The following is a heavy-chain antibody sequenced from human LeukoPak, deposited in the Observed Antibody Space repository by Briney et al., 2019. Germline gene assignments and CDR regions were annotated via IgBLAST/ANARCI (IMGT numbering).Heavy chain of an antibody. Sequence: PSETLSLTCAVSGGSISSSNWWSWVRQPPGKGLEWIGEIYHSGSTNYNPSLKSRVTISVDKSKNQFSLKLSSVTAADTAVYYCAREHYYGSGSSYYYYYGMDVWGQGTTVTVSS. D-gene: IGHD3-10*01. V-gene: IGHV4-4*02. J-gene: IGHJ6*02. CDR2: IYHSGST. CDR1: GGSISSSNW. CDR3: AREHYYGSGSSYYYYYGMDV.